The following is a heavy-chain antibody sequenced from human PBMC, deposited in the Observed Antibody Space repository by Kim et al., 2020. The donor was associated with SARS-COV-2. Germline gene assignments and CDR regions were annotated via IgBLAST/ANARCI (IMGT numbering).Heavy chain of an antibody. V-gene: IGHV3-15*01. J-gene: IGHJ4*02. CDR3: TTAMRYYDILTGYPIIDY. Sequence: KGRFTISRDDSKNTLYLQMNSLKTEDTAVYYCTTAMRYYDILTGYPIIDYWGQGTLVTVSS. D-gene: IGHD3-9*01.